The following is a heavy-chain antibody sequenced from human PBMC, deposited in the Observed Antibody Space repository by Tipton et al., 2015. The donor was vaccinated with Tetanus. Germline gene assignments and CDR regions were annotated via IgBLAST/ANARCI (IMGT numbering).Heavy chain of an antibody. CDR1: GFTFSSYE. Sequence: SLRLSCAASGFTFSSYEMHWVRQAPGKGLEWVSYISSSGSTIYYAKSVKGRFTISRDNANNSLYLQMNSLRAEDTAVYYCAGAPIPDIVVFPAARGMDVWGQGTTVTVSS. V-gene: IGHV3-48*03. J-gene: IGHJ6*02. D-gene: IGHD2-2*01. CDR3: AGAPIPDIVVFPAARGMDV. CDR2: ISSSGSTI.